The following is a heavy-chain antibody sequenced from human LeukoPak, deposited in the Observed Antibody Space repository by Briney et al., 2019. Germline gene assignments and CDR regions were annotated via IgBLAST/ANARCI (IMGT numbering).Heavy chain of an antibody. CDR1: GFTFSSYS. CDR2: ISSSSSTI. Sequence: PGGSLRLPCAASGFTFSSYSMNWVRQAPGKGLEWVSYISSSSSTIYYADSVKGRFTISRDNAKNSLYLQMNSLRAEDTAVYYCARAKGYYDFWSGYYEFDYWGQGTLVTVSS. J-gene: IGHJ4*02. CDR3: ARAKGYYDFWSGYYEFDY. D-gene: IGHD3-3*01. V-gene: IGHV3-48*01.